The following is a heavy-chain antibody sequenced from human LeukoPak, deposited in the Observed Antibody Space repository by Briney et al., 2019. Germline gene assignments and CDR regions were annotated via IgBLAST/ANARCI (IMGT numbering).Heavy chain of an antibody. CDR3: ASQEIIAATGIDAFDI. J-gene: IGHJ3*02. V-gene: IGHV5-51*01. D-gene: IGHD6-13*01. CDR2: SYPGGSNT. Sequence: GASLMISCKGSGYSCTSYWIGWVRAMPGEGLGLMGISYPGGSNTKDGPSFHGQATISADTSISTDYLLSSRLNAYDTAIDYCASQEIIAATGIDAFDIWGQGTMVTVSS. CDR1: GYSCTSYW.